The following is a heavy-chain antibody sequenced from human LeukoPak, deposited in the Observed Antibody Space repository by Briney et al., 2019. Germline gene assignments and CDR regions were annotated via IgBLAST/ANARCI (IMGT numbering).Heavy chain of an antibody. CDR1: GYTFTSYY. CDR3: ATVIVVPAASDPGAFDI. V-gene: IGHV1-46*01. J-gene: IGHJ3*02. CDR2: INPSGGST. Sequence: ASVRVSCKASGYTFTSYYMHWVRQAPGQGLEWMGIINPSGGSTSYAQKFQGRVTMTRDTSTSTVYMELSSLRSEDTAVYYCATVIVVPAASDPGAFDIWGQGTMVTVSS. D-gene: IGHD2-2*01.